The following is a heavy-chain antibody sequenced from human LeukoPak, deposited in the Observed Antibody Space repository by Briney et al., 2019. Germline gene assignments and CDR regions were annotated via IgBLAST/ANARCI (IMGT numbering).Heavy chain of an antibody. CDR3: ARGRRDSRGYNFGFQH. J-gene: IGHJ1*01. CDR2: IYHSGST. Sequence: SETLSLTCAVSGGSISSGGYSWSWIRQPPGKGLEWIGYIYHSGSTYYNPSLKSRVTISVDRSKNQFSLKLSSVTAADTAVYYCARGRRDSRGYNFGFQHWGQGTLVTVSS. CDR1: GGSISSGGYS. D-gene: IGHD3-22*01. V-gene: IGHV4-30-2*01.